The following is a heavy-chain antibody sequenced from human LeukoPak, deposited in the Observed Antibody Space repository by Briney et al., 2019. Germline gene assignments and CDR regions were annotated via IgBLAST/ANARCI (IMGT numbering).Heavy chain of an antibody. V-gene: IGHV3-7*04. CDR1: GFTFSSYW. D-gene: IGHD3-22*01. CDR3: ARGVTSYYDSSAYY. Sequence: GGSLRLSCAASGFTFSSYWMSWVRQAPGKGLEWVANIKQDGSEKYYVDSVKGRFTISRDNAKNSLYLQMNSLRAEDTAVYFCARGVTSYYDSSAYYWGQGTLVTVSS. CDR2: IKQDGSEK. J-gene: IGHJ4*02.